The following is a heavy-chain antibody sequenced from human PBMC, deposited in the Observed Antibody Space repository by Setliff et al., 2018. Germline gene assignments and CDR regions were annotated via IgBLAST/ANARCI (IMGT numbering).Heavy chain of an antibody. Sequence: PSETLSLTCTVSGGSISDSSWSWIRQPPGKGLEWIGYIYYGGTTNYNPSLKSRVSISLDTSKGQFSLRLSSLTAADTAVYYCARIAYGSGSYYFDYWGQGTLVTVS. D-gene: IGHD3-10*01. CDR2: IYYGGTT. CDR1: GGSISDSS. J-gene: IGHJ4*02. CDR3: ARIAYGSGSYYFDY. V-gene: IGHV4-59*08.